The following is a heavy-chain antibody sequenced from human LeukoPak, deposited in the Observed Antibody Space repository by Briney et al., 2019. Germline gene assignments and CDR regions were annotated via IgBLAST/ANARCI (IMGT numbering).Heavy chain of an antibody. CDR2: ICYDGSKK. D-gene: IGHD2-15*01. CDR1: GLTFSSYG. CDR3: ARLGYCSGGSSLAEFDY. V-gene: IGHV3-33*01. Sequence: GGSLRLSCAASGLTFSSYGMHWVGQAAGKGLEGVAVICYDGSKKYYADSVKGRFTISRDNSKNPLYLQMNSLRAEDTAVYYCARLGYCSGGSSLAEFDYWGQGTLVTVSS. J-gene: IGHJ4*02.